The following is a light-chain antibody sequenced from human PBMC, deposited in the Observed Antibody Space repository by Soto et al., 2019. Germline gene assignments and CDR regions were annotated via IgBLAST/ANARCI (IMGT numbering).Light chain of an antibody. CDR1: QSVPRNY. CDR3: QQYGRSIT. V-gene: IGKV3-20*01. Sequence: EIVLTPSPGPLSLSPGERATLSCRASQSVPRNYLAWYQQKPGQAPRLLIYGTSSRATGIPDRFSGSGSGTDFTLTISRLEPEDFAVFYCQQYGRSITFGQGTRLEIK. J-gene: IGKJ5*01. CDR2: GTS.